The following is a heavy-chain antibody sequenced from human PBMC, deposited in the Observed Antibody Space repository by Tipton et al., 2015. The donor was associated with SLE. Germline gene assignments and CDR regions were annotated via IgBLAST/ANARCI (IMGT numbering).Heavy chain of an antibody. CDR2: INHSGST. D-gene: IGHD6-13*01. Sequence: LRLSCTVSGGSISSHYWSWIRQPPGKGLEWIGEINHSGSTNYNPSLKSRVTISVDTSKNQFSLKLSSVTAADTAVYYCARPHFIAAAGLYYYYGMDVWGQGTTVTVSS. V-gene: IGHV4-34*01. J-gene: IGHJ6*02. CDR1: GGSISSHY. CDR3: ARPHFIAAAGLYYYYGMDV.